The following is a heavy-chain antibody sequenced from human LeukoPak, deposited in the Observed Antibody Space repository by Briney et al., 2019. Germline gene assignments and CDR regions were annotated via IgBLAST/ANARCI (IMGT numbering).Heavy chain of an antibody. V-gene: IGHV3-48*03. CDR2: ISSSGNAR. Sequence: GGSLRLSCAASGFTFSSYEMNWVRQAPGKGLEWVSYISSSGNARYYADSVKGRFTISRDNAKNSLYLQMNSLRAEDTAVYYCARIYGYSALYYFDYWGQGTLVTVSS. CDR3: ARIYGYSALYYFDY. D-gene: IGHD5-18*01. CDR1: GFTFSSYE. J-gene: IGHJ4*02.